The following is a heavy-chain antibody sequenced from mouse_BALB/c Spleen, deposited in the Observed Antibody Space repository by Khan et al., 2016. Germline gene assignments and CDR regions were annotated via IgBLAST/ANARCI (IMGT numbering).Heavy chain of an antibody. D-gene: IGHD2-1*01. J-gene: IGHJ2*01. Sequence: EVKLVESGGGLVKPGGSLKLSCAASGFTFRNYAMSWVRQTPEKRLEWVASISTGDSTYYGDSVKGRFTISRDNARNILYLQMGSLRSEDTAMFYCAREDYGNYGDYFDYWGQGTTLTVSS. V-gene: IGHV5-6-5*01. CDR3: AREDYGNYGDYFDY. CDR2: ISTGDST. CDR1: GFTFRNYA.